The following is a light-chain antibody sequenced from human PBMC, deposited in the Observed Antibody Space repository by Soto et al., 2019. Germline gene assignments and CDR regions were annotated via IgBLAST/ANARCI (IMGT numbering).Light chain of an antibody. CDR3: GTWDSSLSIVV. Sequence: QSVLTQPPSVSAAPGQKVAISCSGSSSNIGDNYVSWYQHVPGTAPRLLIYDNNKRPSGIPDRFSGSKSGTTATLGITGLQTGDEADYFRGTWDSSLSIVVFGGGTKLTVL. J-gene: IGLJ2*01. V-gene: IGLV1-51*01. CDR2: DNN. CDR1: SSNIGDNY.